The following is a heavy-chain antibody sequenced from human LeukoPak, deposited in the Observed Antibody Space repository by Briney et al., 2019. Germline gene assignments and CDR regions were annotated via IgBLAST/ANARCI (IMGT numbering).Heavy chain of an antibody. CDR1: GGSISSGDYY. CDR3: ARAVIRSGYYFDP. D-gene: IGHD3-22*01. Sequence: SETLSLTXTVSGGSISSGDYYWSWIRQPPGKGLEWIGYIYYSGSTYYNPSLKSRVTISVDTSKNQFSLKLSSVTAADTAVYYCARAVIRSGYYFDPWGQGTLVTVSS. J-gene: IGHJ5*02. CDR2: IYYSGST. V-gene: IGHV4-30-4*08.